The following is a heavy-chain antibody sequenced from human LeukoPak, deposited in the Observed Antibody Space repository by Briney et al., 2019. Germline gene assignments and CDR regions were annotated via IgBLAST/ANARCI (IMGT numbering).Heavy chain of an antibody. CDR1: GYTFTGYY. D-gene: IGHD2-15*01. CDR2: INPNSGGT. J-gene: IGHJ4*02. V-gene: IGHV1-2*02. CDR3: ARSLTIVVVAATGY. Sequence: ASVKVSCKATGYTFTGYYMHLVRQAPGQGLEWMGWINPNSGGTNYAQKFQGRVTMTRDTSISTAYMELSRLRSDDTAVYYCARSLTIVVVAATGYWGQGTLVTVSS.